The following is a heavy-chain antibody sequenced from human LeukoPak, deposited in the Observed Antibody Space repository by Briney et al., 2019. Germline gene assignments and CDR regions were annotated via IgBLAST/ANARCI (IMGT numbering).Heavy chain of an antibody. J-gene: IGHJ4*02. Sequence: GGSLRLSCAASGFTFSSYAMNWVRQAPGEGREWVSGISDRGGTTYYADSVEGRFTISTDNSKNTLYLKMNNLRAEDKAVYYCEKVTSGGSCHHFDYWGQGTLVTVSS. CDR3: EKVTSGGSCHHFDY. D-gene: IGHD2-15*01. V-gene: IGHV3-23*01. CDR1: GFTFSSYA. CDR2: ISDRGGTT.